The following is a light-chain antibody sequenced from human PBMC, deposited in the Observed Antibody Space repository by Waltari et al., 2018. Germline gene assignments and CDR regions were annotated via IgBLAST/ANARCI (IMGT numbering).Light chain of an antibody. CDR3: QQSYSTPYT. Sequence: DIQMTQSPSSLPASVGDIVTITCRASQSIASYLNWYQKKPGEAPKVLIFAATSLQSGVPSRFSGSGSGTEFTLTVTSLQPEDFATYYCQQSYSTPYTFGQGTNLDIK. CDR2: AAT. V-gene: IGKV1-39*01. CDR1: QSIASY. J-gene: IGKJ2*01.